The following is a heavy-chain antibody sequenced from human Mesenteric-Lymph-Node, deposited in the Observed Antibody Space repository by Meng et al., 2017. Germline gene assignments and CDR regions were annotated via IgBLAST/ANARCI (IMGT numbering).Heavy chain of an antibody. V-gene: IGHV3-30*01. D-gene: IGHD2-2*01. J-gene: IGHJ5*02. CDR3: ARGLSSQCFNP. CDR2: ISYDGSNK. CDR1: GFTFSSYA. Sequence: QVRLVESGGGLVQPGRALRFSCAASGFTFSSYAMHWVRQAPGKGLEWVAVISYDGSNKYYADSVKGRFTISRDNSKNTLYLQMNSLRAEDTAVYYCARGLSSQCFNPWGQGTPVTVSS.